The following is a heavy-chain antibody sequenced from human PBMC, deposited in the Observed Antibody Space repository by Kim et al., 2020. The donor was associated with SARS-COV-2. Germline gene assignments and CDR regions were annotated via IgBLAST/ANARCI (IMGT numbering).Heavy chain of an antibody. Sequence: GGSLRLSCAASGFTFSSYDMYWVRQVKGKDLEWVSAINSAGDTYYPGSVKGRFTISRENAKNSLYLQINSLRAGDTGVYFCARSLTIYFGMDVWGQGTTV. CDR2: INSAGDT. CDR3: ARSLTIYFGMDV. CDR1: GFTFSSYD. D-gene: IGHD3-3*01. V-gene: IGHV3-13*01. J-gene: IGHJ6*02.